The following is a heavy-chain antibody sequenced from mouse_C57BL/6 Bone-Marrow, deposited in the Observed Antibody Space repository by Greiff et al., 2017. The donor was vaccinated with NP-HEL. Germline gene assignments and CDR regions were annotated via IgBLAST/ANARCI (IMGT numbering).Heavy chain of an antibody. D-gene: IGHD2-2*01. J-gene: IGHJ2*01. CDR1: GYTFTSYW. CDR2: IDPSDSYT. CDR3: ARSSYYGYDGFDY. V-gene: IGHV1-69*01. Sequence: QVQLQQPGAELVMPGASVKLSCKASGYTFTSYWMHWVKQRPGQGLEWIGEIDPSDSYTNYNQKLKGKSTLTVDKSSSTAYMQLSSLTSEDSAVYYCARSSYYGYDGFDYWGQGTTLTVSS.